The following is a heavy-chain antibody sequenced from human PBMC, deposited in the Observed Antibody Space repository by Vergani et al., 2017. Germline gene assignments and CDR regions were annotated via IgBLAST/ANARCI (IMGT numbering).Heavy chain of an antibody. CDR3: ARDYVGRFGVVIIYYYGMDV. J-gene: IGHJ6*02. CDR2: INHSGST. CDR1: GGSFSGYY. Sequence: QVQLQQWGAGLLKPSETLSLTCAVYGGSFSGYYWSWIRQPPGKGLEWIGEINHSGSTNYNPSLKSRVTISVDTSTSTAYMELRSLRSDDTAVYYCARDYVGRFGVVIIYYYGMDVWGQGTTVTVSS. D-gene: IGHD3-3*01. V-gene: IGHV4-34*01.